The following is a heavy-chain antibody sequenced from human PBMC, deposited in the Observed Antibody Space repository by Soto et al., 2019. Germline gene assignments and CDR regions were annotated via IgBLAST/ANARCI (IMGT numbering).Heavy chain of an antibody. V-gene: IGHV4-34*01. CDR2: INHSGST. D-gene: IGHD2-15*01. Sequence: SETLCLTCAVYGGSFSGYYWSWIRQPPGKGLEWIGEINHSGSTNYNPSLKSRVTISVDTSKNQFSLKLSSVTAADTAVYYCARAAPRYCSGGSCYSGXDYWGQGTLVTVS. J-gene: IGHJ4*02. CDR3: ARAAPRYCSGGSCYSGXDY. CDR1: GGSFSGYY.